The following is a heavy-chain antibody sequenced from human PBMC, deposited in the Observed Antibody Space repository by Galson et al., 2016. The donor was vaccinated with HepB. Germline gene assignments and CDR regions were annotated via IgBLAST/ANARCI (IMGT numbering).Heavy chain of an antibody. CDR2: ISTSGTNT. V-gene: IGHV3-11*01. CDR3: TRGNVPPPGMDV. J-gene: IGHJ6*02. Sequence: SLRLSCAASGFTFGDYYMTWIRQAPGKGLEWVSYISTSGTNTYYADSVKGRFTISRDNAKNSLYLQMNRLRAEDTAVYYCTRGNVPPPGMDVWGQGTTVTVSS. D-gene: IGHD3-10*02. CDR1: GFTFGDYY.